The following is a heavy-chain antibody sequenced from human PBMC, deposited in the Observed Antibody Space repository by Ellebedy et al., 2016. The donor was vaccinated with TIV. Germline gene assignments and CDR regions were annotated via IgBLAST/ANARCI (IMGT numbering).Heavy chain of an antibody. CDR1: GGSISSYY. Sequence: MPGGSLRLSCTVSGGSISSYYWSWIRQPPGKGLEWIGSIYYSGSTYYNPSLKSRVTISVDTSKNQFSLKLSSVTAADTAVYYCARLRKENWFDPWGQGTLVTVSS. V-gene: IGHV4-39*01. CDR2: IYYSGST. J-gene: IGHJ5*02. CDR3: ARLRKENWFDP.